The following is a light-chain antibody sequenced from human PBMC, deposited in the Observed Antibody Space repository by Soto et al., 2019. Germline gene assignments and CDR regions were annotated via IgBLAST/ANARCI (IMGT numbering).Light chain of an antibody. V-gene: IGLV2-8*01. J-gene: IGLJ2*01. CDR2: EVS. Sequence: QSALTQYPSASGSPGQSITISCTGTSSDVGGYNYVSWYQQHPGKAPKLLIYEVSKRPSGVPNRFSGSKSGNTASLTVSGLQAEDDAVYYCSSPARSNTVVFGGGTKLTVL. CDR3: SSPARSNTVV. CDR1: SSDVGGYNY.